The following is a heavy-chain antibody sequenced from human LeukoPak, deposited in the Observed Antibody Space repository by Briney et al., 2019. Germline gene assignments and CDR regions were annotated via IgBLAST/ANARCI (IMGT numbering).Heavy chain of an antibody. CDR3: ARLYCSSTSCYWVDV. V-gene: IGHV1-18*01. J-gene: IGHJ6*04. Sequence: ASVKVSCKASGYTFTSYGISWVRPAPGQGLEWMGWISAYNGNTNYAQKLQGRVTMHTDTSTSTAYMELRSLRSDDTAVYYCARLYCSSTSCYWVDVWGKGTTVTVSS. CDR2: ISAYNGNT. D-gene: IGHD2-2*01. CDR1: GYTFTSYG.